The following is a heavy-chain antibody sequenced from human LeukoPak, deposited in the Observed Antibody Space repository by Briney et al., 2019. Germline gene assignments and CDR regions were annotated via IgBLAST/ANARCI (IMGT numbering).Heavy chain of an antibody. V-gene: IGHV3-30*18. J-gene: IGHJ4*02. CDR1: GFTFSSYG. CDR2: ISYGGSTK. D-gene: IGHD6-13*01. CDR3: AKPLQYSSRWYFDY. Sequence: PGRSLRLSCAASGFTFSSYGMDWVRQAPGKGLEWVAVISYGGSTKYYADSMKGGFTISRDNSKNTLYQQMDSLRAEDTAVYYCAKPLQYSSRWYFDYWGQGTLVTVSS.